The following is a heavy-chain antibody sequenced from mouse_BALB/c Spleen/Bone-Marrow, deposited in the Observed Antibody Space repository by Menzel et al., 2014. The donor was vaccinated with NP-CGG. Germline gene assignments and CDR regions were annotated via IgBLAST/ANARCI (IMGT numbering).Heavy chain of an antibody. CDR3: TRVTTDWYFDV. J-gene: IGHJ1*01. CDR2: INPYNGDT. V-gene: IGHV1-20*02. CDR1: GYSFTGSF. Sequence: EVKLLESGPELVKPGASVKISCKASGYSFTGSFMNWVMQSHGKSLEWIGRINPYNGDTFYNQKFKGKATLTVDKSSSTAHMELRSLASEDSAVYYCTRVTTDWYFDVWGAGTTVTVSS. D-gene: IGHD1-1*01.